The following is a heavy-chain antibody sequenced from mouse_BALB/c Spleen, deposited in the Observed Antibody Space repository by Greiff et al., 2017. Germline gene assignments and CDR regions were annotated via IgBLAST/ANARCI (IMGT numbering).Heavy chain of an antibody. CDR3: ARERGPSGFAY. J-gene: IGHJ3*01. V-gene: IGHV1-7*01. CDR1: GYTFTSYW. Sequence: VQLQQSGAELAKPGASVKMSCKASGYTFTSYWMHWVKQRPGQGLEWIGYINPSTGYTEYNQKFKDKATLTADKSSSTAYMQLSSLTSEDSAVYYCARERGPSGFAYWAKGLWSLSLQ. CDR2: INPSTGYT.